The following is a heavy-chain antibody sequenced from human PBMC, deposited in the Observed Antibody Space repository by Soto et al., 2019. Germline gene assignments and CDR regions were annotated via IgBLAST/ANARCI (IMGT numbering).Heavy chain of an antibody. V-gene: IGHV3-33*03. CDR1: GFTFSSYG. Sequence: PGGSLRLSCAASGFTFSSYGMHWVRQAPGKGLEWVAVIWYDGSNKYYADSVKGRFTISRDNAKNTLYLQMDSLRAEDTAVYYCASAKIGDYFQVYWGQGTLVTVSS. D-gene: IGHD4-17*01. J-gene: IGHJ4*02. CDR3: ASAKIGDYFQVY. CDR2: IWYDGSNK.